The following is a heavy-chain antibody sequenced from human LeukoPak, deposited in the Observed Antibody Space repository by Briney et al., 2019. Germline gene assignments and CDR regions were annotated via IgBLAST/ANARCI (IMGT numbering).Heavy chain of an antibody. J-gene: IGHJ4*02. CDR1: GGTFSSYA. CDR2: ITPIFGTA. Sequence: SVKVSCKASGGTFSSYAISWVRQAPGQGLEWMGGITPIFGTANYAQKFQGRVTITADESTSTAYMELSSLRSEDTAVYYCARGSSGYPYDYWGQGTLVTVSS. D-gene: IGHD3-22*01. V-gene: IGHV1-69*13. CDR3: ARGSSGYPYDY.